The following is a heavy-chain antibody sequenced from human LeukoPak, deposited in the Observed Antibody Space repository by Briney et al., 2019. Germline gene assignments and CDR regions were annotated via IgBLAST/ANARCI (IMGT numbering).Heavy chain of an antibody. D-gene: IGHD5-18*01. Sequence: GGSLRLSCAASGFTFDDYAMHWVRQAPGKGLEWVSGISWNSGSIGYADSVKGRFTISRDNAKNSLYLQMNSLRAEDTALYYCARDSARDTAMVSESFDYWGQGTLVTVSS. J-gene: IGHJ4*02. V-gene: IGHV3-9*01. CDR3: ARDSARDTAMVSESFDY. CDR2: ISWNSGSI. CDR1: GFTFDDYA.